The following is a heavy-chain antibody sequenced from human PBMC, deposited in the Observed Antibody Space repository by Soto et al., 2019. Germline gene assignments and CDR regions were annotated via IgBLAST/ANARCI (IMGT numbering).Heavy chain of an antibody. CDR3: ARYYGPGNFDP. Sequence: PSETLSLTCTVSGGSISSYYWSWIRQPPGKGLEWIGYIYYSGSTNYNPSLKSRVTISVDTSKNQFSLKLSSVTAADTAVYYCARYYGPGNFDPWGQGTLVTVSS. CDR1: GGSISSYY. V-gene: IGHV4-59*08. CDR2: IYYSGST. J-gene: IGHJ5*02. D-gene: IGHD3-10*01.